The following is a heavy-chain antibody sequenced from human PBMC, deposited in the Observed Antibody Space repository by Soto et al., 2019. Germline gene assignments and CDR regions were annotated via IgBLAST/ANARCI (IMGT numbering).Heavy chain of an antibody. CDR3: AREIKETTSVGALDI. V-gene: IGHV4-30-4*01. CDR1: GGSISSGDYY. D-gene: IGHD2-2*01. CDR2: IYYSGST. Sequence: QVQLQETGPGLVKPSQTLSLTCTVSGGSISSGDYYWSWIRQPPGKGLEWIGYIYYSGSTYYNPSLKSRVTISVDPSKNQFSLKLSSVTAADTAVYYCAREIKETTSVGALDIWGQGTMVTVSS. J-gene: IGHJ3*02.